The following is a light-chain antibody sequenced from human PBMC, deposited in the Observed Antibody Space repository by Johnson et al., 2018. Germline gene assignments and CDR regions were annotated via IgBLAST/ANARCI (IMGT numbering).Light chain of an antibody. J-gene: IGLJ1*01. Sequence: QSVLTQPPSVSAAPGQKVTISCSGSSSNIGNNYVSWYQQLPGTAPKLLIYENNKRPSGIPDRFSGSKSGTSATLGITGLQTGDEAHYYCGTWDSSLSAGNVFGTGTKVTGL. V-gene: IGLV1-51*02. CDR3: GTWDSSLSAGNV. CDR2: ENN. CDR1: SSNIGNNY.